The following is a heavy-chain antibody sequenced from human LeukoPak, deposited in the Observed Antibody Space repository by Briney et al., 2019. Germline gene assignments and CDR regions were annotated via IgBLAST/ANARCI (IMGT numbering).Heavy chain of an antibody. CDR3: ARDGLYCSGGSCSLDY. CDR1: GFTFSSYW. CDR2: IKQDGSEK. D-gene: IGHD2-15*01. V-gene: IGHV3-7*01. J-gene: IGHJ4*02. Sequence: QPGGSLRLSCAASGFTFSSYWMSWVRQAPGKGLEWVANIKQDGSEKYYVDSVKGRFTISRDNAKNSLYLQMNSLRAEDTAVYYCARDGLYCSGGSCSLDYWGQGTLVTVSS.